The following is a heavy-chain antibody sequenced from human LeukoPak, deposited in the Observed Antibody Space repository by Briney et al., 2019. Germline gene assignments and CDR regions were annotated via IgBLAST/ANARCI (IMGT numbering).Heavy chain of an antibody. CDR1: GYSISSGYY. J-gene: IGHJ4*02. Sequence: SETLSLTCTVSGYSISSGYYWGWIRQPPGKGLEWIGSIYHSGSTYYNPSLKSRVTISVDTSKNQFSLKLSSVTAADTAVYYCARHSPPATDLDILTGYYLGGQLHPPDYWGQGTLVTVSS. V-gene: IGHV4-38-2*02. D-gene: IGHD3-9*01. CDR3: ARHSPPATDLDILTGYYLGGQLHPPDY. CDR2: IYHSGST.